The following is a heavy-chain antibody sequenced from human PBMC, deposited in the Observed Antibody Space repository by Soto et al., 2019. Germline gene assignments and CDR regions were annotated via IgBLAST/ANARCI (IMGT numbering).Heavy chain of an antibody. V-gene: IGHV4-59*01. Sequence: LSLTCTVSGGSISSYYWSWIRQPPGKGLEWIGYIYYSGSTNYNPPLKSRVTISVDTSKNQFSLKLSSVTAADTAVYYCARGPGSSSWDNWFDPWGQGTLVTVSS. D-gene: IGHD6-13*01. J-gene: IGHJ5*02. CDR2: IYYSGST. CDR3: ARGPGSSSWDNWFDP. CDR1: GGSISSYY.